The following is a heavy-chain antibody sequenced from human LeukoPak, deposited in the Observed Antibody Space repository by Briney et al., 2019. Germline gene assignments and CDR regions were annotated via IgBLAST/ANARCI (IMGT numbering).Heavy chain of an antibody. CDR2: IFPILGIP. J-gene: IGHJ4*02. D-gene: IGHD3-10*01. Sequence: SSVTVSCQASRCTLSRYAIIGVRQAAGRERAWMGRIFPILGIPKHPQKLKGRVTITADKSTSNVYMKLSTLTPAETAGYYCARELVVRGVRPDCWGEGTLVTVSS. CDR3: ARELVVRGVRPDC. V-gene: IGHV1-69*04. CDR1: RCTLSRYA.